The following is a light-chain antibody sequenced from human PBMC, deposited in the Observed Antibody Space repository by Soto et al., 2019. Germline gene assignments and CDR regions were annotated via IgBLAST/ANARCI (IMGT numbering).Light chain of an antibody. Sequence: EIVMTQSPATLAGSPGERATLSCRATQSVSSNLAWYQQKPGQAPRLLIYGASTRATGIPARFSGSGSGTEFTLTISSLQSEDFAVYYCQQYDNWITFGQGTRLESK. CDR1: QSVSSN. CDR2: GAS. V-gene: IGKV3-15*01. J-gene: IGKJ5*01. CDR3: QQYDNWIT.